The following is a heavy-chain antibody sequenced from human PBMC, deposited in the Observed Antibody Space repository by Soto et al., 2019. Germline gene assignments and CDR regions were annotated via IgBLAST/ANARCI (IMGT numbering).Heavy chain of an antibody. V-gene: IGHV4-59*01. J-gene: IGHJ4*01. D-gene: IGHD5-12*01. CDR2: IHNSGST. CDR1: GGSITSYY. Sequence: QVQLQESGPGLVKPSETLSLTCTVSGGSITSYYWSWIRQPPGKGLEWIGYIHNSGSTSYNPSLQSRVTISADGSKNQFSLDLRSVTAADTAVYYCARRWSWTAYWGHGTLVTVSS. CDR3: ARRWSWTAY.